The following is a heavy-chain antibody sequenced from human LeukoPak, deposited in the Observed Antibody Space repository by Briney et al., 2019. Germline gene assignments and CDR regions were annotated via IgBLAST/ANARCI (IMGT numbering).Heavy chain of an antibody. CDR2: ISSTGSAI. CDR3: ARGGYQPYYYMDV. D-gene: IGHD2-2*01. Sequence: GGSLRLSCAASGFTFSTYSMNWVRQAPGKGLEWASYISSTGSAIYYADSVMGRFTISRDNAKNSLYLQMDSLRVDDTALYYCARGGYQPYYYMDVWGTGTTVTVSS. V-gene: IGHV3-48*01. J-gene: IGHJ6*03. CDR1: GFTFSTYS.